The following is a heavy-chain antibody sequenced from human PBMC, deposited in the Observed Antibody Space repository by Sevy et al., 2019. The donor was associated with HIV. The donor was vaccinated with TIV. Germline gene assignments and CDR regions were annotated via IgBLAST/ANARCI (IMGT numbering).Heavy chain of an antibody. CDR3: ARDRVAVAGTILDY. CDR2: ISSSGSTI. V-gene: IGHV3-11*04. Sequence: GESLKISCAASGFTFSDYYMSWIRQAPGKGLEWVSYISSSGSTIYYADSVKGRFTISRDNAKNSLYLQMNSLRAEDTAVYYCARDRVAVAGTILDYWGQGTLVTVSS. J-gene: IGHJ4*02. CDR1: GFTFSDYY. D-gene: IGHD6-19*01.